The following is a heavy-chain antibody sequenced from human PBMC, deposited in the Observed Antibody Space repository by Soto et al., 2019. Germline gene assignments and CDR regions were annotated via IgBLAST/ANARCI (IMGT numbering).Heavy chain of an antibody. CDR3: ATPLTTWAFDI. CDR2: IYPGDSDA. V-gene: IGHV5-51*01. Sequence: GESLKISCKGSGYSFSGFWIGWVRQMPGKGLEWMGIIYPGDSDAIYSPAFQGQVTMSVDKSHSTAFLQWSSLKASDTAMDYCATPLTTWAFDIWGQGTLVTVSS. D-gene: IGHD1-1*01. CDR1: GYSFSGFW. J-gene: IGHJ3*02.